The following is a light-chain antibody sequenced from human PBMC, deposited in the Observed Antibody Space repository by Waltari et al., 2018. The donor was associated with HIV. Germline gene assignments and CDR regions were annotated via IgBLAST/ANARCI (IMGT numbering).Light chain of an antibody. Sequence: QSVLTPPPSVSAAPGQPVTISCSGSSPTIGHNHVPVYQQAHGAAPKLVLNDNNERPSGIRDRFSGSKSGTSATLDSTGLQPGDEADYYCGTWDSGKNVWVFGGGTKLTVL. CDR3: GTWDSGKNVWV. CDR2: DNN. CDR1: SPTIGHNH. V-gene: IGLV1-51*01. J-gene: IGLJ3*02.